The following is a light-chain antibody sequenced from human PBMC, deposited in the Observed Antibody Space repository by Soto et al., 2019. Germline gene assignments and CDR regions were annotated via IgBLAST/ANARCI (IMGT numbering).Light chain of an antibody. V-gene: IGKV3-20*01. CDR3: QQYGSSPWT. Sequence: EIVLTQSPGTLSLSPGERATLSCRASQSVSSNYLAWYQQKPGQAPRPLIYGASSRATGIPDRFSGSGGGTDFTLTISRLESEDFEVYYCQQYGSSPWTFGQGTKVEIK. J-gene: IGKJ1*01. CDR2: GAS. CDR1: QSVSSNY.